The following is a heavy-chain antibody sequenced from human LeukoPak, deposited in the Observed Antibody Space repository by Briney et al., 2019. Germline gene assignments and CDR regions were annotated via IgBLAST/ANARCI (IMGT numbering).Heavy chain of an antibody. V-gene: IGHV3-23*01. CDR2: FSGSGGST. J-gene: IGHJ4*02. Sequence: QPGGSLRLSCAASGFTFSRYAMSWVRQAPGKGLEWVSAFSGSGGSTYYADSVKGRFTISRDNSKNTLYLQMNSLRAEDTAVYFCAKDPIAAVDYWGQGTLVTVSS. CDR1: GFTFSRYA. D-gene: IGHD6-13*01. CDR3: AKDPIAAVDY.